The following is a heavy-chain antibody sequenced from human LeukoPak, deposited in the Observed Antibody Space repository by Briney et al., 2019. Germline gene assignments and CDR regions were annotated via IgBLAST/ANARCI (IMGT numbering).Heavy chain of an antibody. J-gene: IGHJ4*02. CDR2: ISAYNGNT. D-gene: IGHD3-22*01. CDR3: ARDPEDYYDSSGYDY. Sequence: ASVKVSCKASGYTFTGYYMHWVRQAPGQGLEWMGWISAYNGNTNYAQKLQGRVTMTTDTSTSTAYMELRSLRSDDTAVYYCARDPEDYYDSSGYDYWGQGTLVTVSS. V-gene: IGHV1-18*04. CDR1: GYTFTGYY.